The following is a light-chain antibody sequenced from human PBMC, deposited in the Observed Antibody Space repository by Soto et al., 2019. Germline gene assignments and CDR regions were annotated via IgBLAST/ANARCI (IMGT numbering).Light chain of an antibody. Sequence: EIVLTQSPGTLSLSPGERATLSCRASQSVSSNYLSWYQQRPGQAPRLLIYGASNRATDIPDRFSGSGSGTEFTLTISRVEPEDVAVYYCQQYGTSPRTFGQGTNVEIK. V-gene: IGKV3-20*01. J-gene: IGKJ1*01. CDR3: QQYGTSPRT. CDR1: QSVSSNY. CDR2: GAS.